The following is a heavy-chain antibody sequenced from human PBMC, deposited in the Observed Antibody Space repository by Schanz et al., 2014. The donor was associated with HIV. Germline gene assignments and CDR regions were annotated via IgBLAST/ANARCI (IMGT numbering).Heavy chain of an antibody. CDR2: ISVYHNKT. V-gene: IGHV1-18*01. CDR3: ARGALYYYDSTGYYHLDY. CDR1: GYSFSSYG. Sequence: QVHLVQSGAEVKKSGASVTVSCKASGYSFSSYGLSWVRQAPGQGLEWMGWISVYHNKTNYAQKLQGRVTMTTDTSTSTAYMELRSLRSDDTAVYYCARGALYYYDSTGYYHLDYWGQGTLVTVSS. D-gene: IGHD3-22*01. J-gene: IGHJ4*02.